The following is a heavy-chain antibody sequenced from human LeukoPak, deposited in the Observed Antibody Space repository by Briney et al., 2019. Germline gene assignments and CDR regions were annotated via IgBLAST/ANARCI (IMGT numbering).Heavy chain of an antibody. D-gene: IGHD2-2*01. CDR1: GGSISSGDYY. J-gene: IGHJ3*02. CDR3: ARERTDIVVVPAAHDAFDI. CDR2: IYYSGST. Sequence: PSETLSLTCTVSGGSISSGDYYWSWIRQPPGKGLEWIGYIYYSGSTYYNPSLKSRVTISVDTSKNQFSLKLSSVTAADTAVYYCARERTDIVVVPAAHDAFDIWGQGTMVTVSS. V-gene: IGHV4-30-4*08.